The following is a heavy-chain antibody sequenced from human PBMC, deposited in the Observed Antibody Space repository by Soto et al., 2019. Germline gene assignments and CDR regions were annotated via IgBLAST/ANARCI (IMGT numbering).Heavy chain of an antibody. J-gene: IGHJ6*02. Sequence: WGSLRLSCAASGFTFISYDIHLFRQSTLKGLEWVSAIGTAGDTYYPGSVKGRFTISRENAKNSLYLQMNSLRAGDTAAYYCAREGKLEYSSSSGGMDVWGQGTTVTVSS. CDR2: IGTAGDT. CDR3: AREGKLEYSSSSGGMDV. V-gene: IGHV3-13*01. D-gene: IGHD6-6*01. CDR1: GFTFISYD.